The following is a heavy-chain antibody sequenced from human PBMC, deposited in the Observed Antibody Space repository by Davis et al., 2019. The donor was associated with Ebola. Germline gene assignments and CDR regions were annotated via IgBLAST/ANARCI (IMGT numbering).Heavy chain of an antibody. V-gene: IGHV3-7*03. J-gene: IGHJ6*02. CDR3: ASGDGRGNSYDMDV. Sequence: GESLKISCAASGFIFSNYWMSWVRQAPGKGPEWVAIINQDGGDKYYVDSVKGRFTISRDNAKNSLFLQMNSLRAEDTALYYCASGDGRGNSYDMDVWGQGTTVTVSS. CDR1: GFIFSNYW. D-gene: IGHD4-23*01. CDR2: INQDGGDK.